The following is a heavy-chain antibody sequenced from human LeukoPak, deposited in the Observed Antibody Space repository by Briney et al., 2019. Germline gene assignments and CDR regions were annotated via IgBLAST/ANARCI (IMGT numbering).Heavy chain of an antibody. D-gene: IGHD4-11*01. Sequence: SETLSLTCTVSGDSFTTYYWSWIRQPPGKGLEWLGYIYYSGSATYNPSLKSRVTISVDTSKNQFSLKLSSVTAADTAVYYCAGDGSNWSNDYYHGVDVWGQGTTVTVSS. J-gene: IGHJ6*02. V-gene: IGHV4-59*01. CDR2: IYYSGSA. CDR3: AGDGSNWSNDYYHGVDV. CDR1: GDSFTTYY.